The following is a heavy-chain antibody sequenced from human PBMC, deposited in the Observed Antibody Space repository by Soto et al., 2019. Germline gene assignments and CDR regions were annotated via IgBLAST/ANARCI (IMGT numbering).Heavy chain of an antibody. V-gene: IGHV3-23*01. CDR2: ISGSGGST. Sequence: GGSLRLSCAASGFTFSSYAMSWVRQAPGKGLEWVSAISGSGGSTYYADSVKGRSTISRDNSKNTLYLQMNSLRAEDTAVYYCAKRAYYDILTGYYWSRAYGMDVWGQGTTVTVSS. CDR1: GFTFSSYA. CDR3: AKRAYYDILTGYYWSRAYGMDV. J-gene: IGHJ6*02. D-gene: IGHD3-9*01.